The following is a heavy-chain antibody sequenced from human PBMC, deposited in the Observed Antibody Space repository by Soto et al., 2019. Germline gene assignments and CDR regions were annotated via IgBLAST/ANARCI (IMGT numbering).Heavy chain of an antibody. V-gene: IGHV1-18*01. CDR1: GYTFTSYG. CDR2: ISAYNGNT. Sequence: ASVKVSCKASGYTFTSYGISWVRQAPGQGLEWMGWISAYNGNTNYAQKLQGRVTMTTDTSTSTSYMGLRSLRSDDTAVYYCARDRDDFWSGLGDAFDIWGQGTMVTVSS. CDR3: ARDRDDFWSGLGDAFDI. J-gene: IGHJ3*02. D-gene: IGHD3-3*01.